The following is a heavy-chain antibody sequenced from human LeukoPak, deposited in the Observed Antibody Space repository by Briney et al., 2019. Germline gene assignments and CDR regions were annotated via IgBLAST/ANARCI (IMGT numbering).Heavy chain of an antibody. V-gene: IGHV3-30*18. CDR3: AKNPTSDVDY. CDR1: GFTFSSYG. J-gene: IGHJ4*02. D-gene: IGHD2-2*01. CDR2: ISYDGSNK. Sequence: GSLRLSCAASGFTFSSYGMHWVRQAPGKGLEWVAVISYDGSNKYYADSVKGRFTISRDNSKNTLYLQMNSLRAEDTAVYYCAKNPTSDVDYWGQGTLVTVSS.